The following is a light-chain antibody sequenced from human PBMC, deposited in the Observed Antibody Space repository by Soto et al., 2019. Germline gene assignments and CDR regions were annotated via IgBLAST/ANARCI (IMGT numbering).Light chain of an antibody. J-gene: IGKJ1*01. CDR1: ESISSW. CDR3: QQYNSYST. Sequence: DIQMTQTTSTLSASAGDSISISCRASESISSWLAWYQQKPGKAPKLLMYKASSLESGVPSRFSGSGSGTEFTLTISSLQPDDFATYYCQQYNSYSTFGQGTRVDIK. V-gene: IGKV1-5*03. CDR2: KAS.